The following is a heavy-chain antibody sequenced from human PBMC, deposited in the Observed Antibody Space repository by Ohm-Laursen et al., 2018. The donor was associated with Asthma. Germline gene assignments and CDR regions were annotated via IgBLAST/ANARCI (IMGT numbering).Heavy chain of an antibody. V-gene: IGHV4-59*01. CDR1: GGSISSYY. CDR2: IYYSGST. CDR3: ARNYYDSSGLDY. D-gene: IGHD3-22*01. J-gene: IGHJ4*02. Sequence: SETLSLTCTVSGGSISSYYWSWIRQPPGKGLEWIGYIYYSGSTNYNPSLKSRVTISVDTSKNQFSLKLSSVTAADTAVYYYARNYYDSSGLDYWGQGALVTVSS.